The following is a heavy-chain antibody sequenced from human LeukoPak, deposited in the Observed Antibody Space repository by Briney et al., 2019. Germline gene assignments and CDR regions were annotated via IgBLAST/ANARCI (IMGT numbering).Heavy chain of an antibody. D-gene: IGHD2-15*01. Sequence: SETLSLTCTVSGGAICGFYWGWIRQPPGKGLEWSVCIYYSGSTNYNPSLKSLVTISVDTSKNQFSLKLSSVTAADTAVYYWARGDCSGGSCYSSPFDIWGQGTMVTVSS. V-gene: IGHV4-59*01. CDR3: ARGDCSGGSCYSSPFDI. CDR2: IYYSGST. J-gene: IGHJ3*02. CDR1: GGAICGFY.